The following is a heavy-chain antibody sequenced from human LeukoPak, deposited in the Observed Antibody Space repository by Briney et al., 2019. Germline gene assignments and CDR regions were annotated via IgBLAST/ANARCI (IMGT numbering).Heavy chain of an antibody. Sequence: SETLSLTCAVYGGSFSGYYWSWIRQPPGKGLEWIGEINHSGSTNYNPSLKSRVTISVDTSKNQFSLKLSSVTAADTAVYYCARHYGADEGCSSTSCYTYYYYYMDVWGKGTTVTVSS. CDR1: GGSFSGYY. V-gene: IGHV4-34*01. CDR3: ARHYGADEGCSSTSCYTYYYYYMDV. J-gene: IGHJ6*03. D-gene: IGHD2-2*02. CDR2: INHSGST.